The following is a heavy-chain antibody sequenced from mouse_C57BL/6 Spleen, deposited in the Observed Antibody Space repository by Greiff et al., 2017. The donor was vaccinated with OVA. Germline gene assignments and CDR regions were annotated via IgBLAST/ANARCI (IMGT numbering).Heavy chain of an antibody. Sequence: EVKVVDSGGGLVQSGRSLRLSCATSGFTFSDFYMEWVRQAPGKGLEWIAASRNKANDYTTEYSASVKGRFIVSRDTSQSILYLQMNALRAEDTASYYCARSYAMDYWGQGTSGTVSS. CDR2: SRNKANDYTT. V-gene: IGHV7-1*01. J-gene: IGHJ4*01. CDR3: ARSYAMDY. CDR1: GFTFSDFY.